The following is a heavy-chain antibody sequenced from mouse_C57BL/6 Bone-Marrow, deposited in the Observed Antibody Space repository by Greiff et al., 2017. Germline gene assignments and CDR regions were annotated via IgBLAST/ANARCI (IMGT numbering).Heavy chain of an antibody. CDR2: ISNGGGST. Sequence: EVHLVESGGGLVQPGGSLKLSCAASGFTFSDYYMYWVRQTPGKRLEWVAYISNGGGSTYYPDTVKGRFTIARDNAKNTLYLQMSRLKSEDTAMYYCAGDDYDVTFAYWGQGTLVTVSA. CDR1: GFTFSDYY. V-gene: IGHV5-12*01. D-gene: IGHD2-4*01. J-gene: IGHJ3*01. CDR3: AGDDYDVTFAY.